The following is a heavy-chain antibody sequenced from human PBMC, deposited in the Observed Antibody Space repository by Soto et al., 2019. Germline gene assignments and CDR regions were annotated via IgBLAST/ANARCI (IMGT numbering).Heavy chain of an antibody. J-gene: IGHJ4*02. CDR2: VYYRGRS. CDR3: VSQRPNVPTQACFGF. CDR1: WGSSANVGYY. V-gene: IGHV4-39*01. Sequence: LFLRSSVAWGSSANVGYYRGWKRQCPGKGLEWIGSVYYRGRSYSKSSVKSRVTISVDTSKNRFSLSLNSVTASDTAVYFCVSQRPNVPTQACFGFWGPGVLVTLSS. D-gene: IGHD1-1*01.